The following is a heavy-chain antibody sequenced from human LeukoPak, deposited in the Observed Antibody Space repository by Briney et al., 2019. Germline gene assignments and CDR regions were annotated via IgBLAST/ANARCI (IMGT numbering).Heavy chain of an antibody. V-gene: IGHV3-30*03. CDR3: ARGAHKRDDYGGFFDY. Sequence: GGSLRLSCAASGFTFNSYSMNWVRQAPGKGLEWVAVISSDGSKKDYADSVKGRFTISRDNSKNTLYLQMNSLRAEDTAVYYCARGAHKRDDYGGFFDYWGQGTLVTVSS. J-gene: IGHJ4*02. CDR1: GFTFNSYS. CDR2: ISSDGSKK. D-gene: IGHD4-23*01.